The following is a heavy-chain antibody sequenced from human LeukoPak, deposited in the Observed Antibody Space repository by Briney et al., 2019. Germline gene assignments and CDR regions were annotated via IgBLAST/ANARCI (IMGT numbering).Heavy chain of an antibody. Sequence: GGSLRLSCAASGFTFSSYSMDWVRQAPGKGLEWVSSISSSSSYIYYADSVKGRFTISRDNAKNSLYLQMNSLRAEDTAVYYCARDLNQPFDYWGQGNPGHRLL. J-gene: IGHJ4*02. CDR2: ISSSSSYI. V-gene: IGHV3-21*01. CDR1: GFTFSSYS. D-gene: IGHD1-14*01. CDR3: ARDLNQPFDY.